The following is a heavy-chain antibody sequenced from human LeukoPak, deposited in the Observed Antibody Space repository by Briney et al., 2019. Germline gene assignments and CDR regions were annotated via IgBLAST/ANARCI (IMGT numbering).Heavy chain of an antibody. Sequence: PGGSLRLSCAASGFTFSSYSMNWVRQAPGKGLEWVSYISSTSSTIYYADSAKGRSTISRDTAKNSLYLQMNSLRAEDTAVYSCARGDYGDYWNYYYMDVWGKGTTVTVSS. CDR2: ISSTSSTI. V-gene: IGHV3-48*01. CDR1: GFTFSSYS. CDR3: ARGDYGDYWNYYYMDV. J-gene: IGHJ6*03. D-gene: IGHD4-17*01.